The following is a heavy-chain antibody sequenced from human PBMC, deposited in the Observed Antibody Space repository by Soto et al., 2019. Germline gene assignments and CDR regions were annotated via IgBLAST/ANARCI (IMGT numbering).Heavy chain of an antibody. CDR3: ARHQSASGNSNFDF. J-gene: IGHJ4*02. V-gene: IGHV5-10-1*01. CDR1: EYSFRIYW. D-gene: IGHD3-10*01. CDR2: VDPNDSFA. Sequence: PGESLKISCQAFEYSFRIYWISWVRQKPGAGLEWMGRVDPNDSFATYSPSFQGHVSISVDKSTNIVYLQWRSLRASDTATYYCARHQSASGNSNFDFWGQGTPVTVSS.